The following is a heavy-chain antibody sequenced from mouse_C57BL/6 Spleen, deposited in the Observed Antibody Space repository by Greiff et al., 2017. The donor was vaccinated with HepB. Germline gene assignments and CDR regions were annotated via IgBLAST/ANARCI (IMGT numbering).Heavy chain of an antibody. Sequence: VQLQQSGAELVRPGASVKLSCKASGYTFTDYYINWVKQRPGQGLEWIARIYPGSGNTYYNEKFKGKATLTAEKSSSTAYMQLSSLTSEDSAVYFCAREGYDPWFAYWGQGTLVTVSA. CDR1: GYTFTDYY. V-gene: IGHV1-76*01. J-gene: IGHJ3*01. CDR3: AREGYDPWFAY. CDR2: IYPGSGNT. D-gene: IGHD2-3*01.